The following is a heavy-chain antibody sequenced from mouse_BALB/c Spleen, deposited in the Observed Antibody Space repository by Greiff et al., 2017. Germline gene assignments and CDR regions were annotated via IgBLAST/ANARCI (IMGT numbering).Heavy chain of an antibody. CDR1: GFTFSSYG. Sequence: EVKLVESGGGLVQPGGSLKLSCAASGFTFSSYGMSWVRQTPDKRLELVATINSNGGSTYYPDSVKGRFTISRDNAKNTLYLQMSSLKSEDTAMYYCARDRFYYGYDGHYYAMDYWGQGTSVTVSS. CDR2: INSNGGST. D-gene: IGHD1-2*01. J-gene: IGHJ4*01. CDR3: ARDRFYYGYDGHYYAMDY. V-gene: IGHV5-6-3*01.